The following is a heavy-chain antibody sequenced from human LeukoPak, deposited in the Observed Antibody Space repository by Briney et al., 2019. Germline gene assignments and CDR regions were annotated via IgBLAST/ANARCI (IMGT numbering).Heavy chain of an antibody. V-gene: IGHV3-30*02. D-gene: IGHD3-3*01. CDR3: AKDLQEWLSLIYFDY. J-gene: IGHJ4*02. CDR1: GFTFSSYG. Sequence: GGSLRLSCAASGFTFSSYGMHWVRQAPGKGLEWVAFIRYDGSNKYYADSVKGRFTISRDNSKNTLYLQMDSLRAEDTAGYFCAKDLQEWLSLIYFDYWGQGTLVTVSS. CDR2: IRYDGSNK.